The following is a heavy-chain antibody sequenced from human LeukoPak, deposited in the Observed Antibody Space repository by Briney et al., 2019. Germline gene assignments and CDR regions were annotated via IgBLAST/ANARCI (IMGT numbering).Heavy chain of an antibody. D-gene: IGHD6-6*01. CDR1: GFTFSSYA. CDR3: AHSSSVLDAFDI. Sequence: GGSLRLSCAASGFTFSSYAMHWVRQAPGKGLEWVAVISYDGSNKYYADSVKGRFTISRDNSKNTLYLQMNSLRAEDTAVYYCAHSSSVLDAFDIWGQGTMVTVSS. V-gene: IGHV3-30-3*01. J-gene: IGHJ3*02. CDR2: ISYDGSNK.